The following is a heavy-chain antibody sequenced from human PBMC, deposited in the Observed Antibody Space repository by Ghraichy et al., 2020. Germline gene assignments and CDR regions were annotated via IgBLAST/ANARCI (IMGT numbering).Heavy chain of an antibody. D-gene: IGHD5-24*01. V-gene: IGHV1-2*02. Sequence: ASVKVSCKASGYTFIGYYMHWVRQAPGQGLEWMGWINPNSGGTNYAQKFQGRVTMTRDTSISIAYMELSRLRSDDTAVYYCARVDGYKDYYYYGMDVWGQGTTVTVSS. CDR3: ARVDGYKDYYYYGMDV. CDR1: GYTFIGYY. J-gene: IGHJ6*02. CDR2: INPNSGGT.